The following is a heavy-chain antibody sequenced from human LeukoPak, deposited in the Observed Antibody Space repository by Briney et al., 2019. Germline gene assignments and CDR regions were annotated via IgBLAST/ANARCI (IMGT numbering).Heavy chain of an antibody. J-gene: IGHJ5*02. CDR3: ARDAAAAGINPYNWFDP. V-gene: IGHV1-69*05. D-gene: IGHD6-13*01. CDR1: GGTFSSYA. Sequence: SVKVSCKASGGTFSSYAISWVRQAPGQGLEWMGGIIPIFGTANYAQKFQGRVTMTTDTSTSTAYMELRSLRSDDTAVYYCARDAAAAGINPYNWFDPWGQGTLVTVSS. CDR2: IIPIFGTA.